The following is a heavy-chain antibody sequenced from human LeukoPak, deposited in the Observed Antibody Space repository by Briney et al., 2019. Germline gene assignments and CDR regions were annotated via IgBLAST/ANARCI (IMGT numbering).Heavy chain of an antibody. CDR2: IYYSGST. V-gene: IGHV4-59*08. Sequence: TSETLSLTCTVSGGSISSYYWSWIRQPPGKGLEWIGYIYYSGSTNYNPSLKSRVTISVDTSKNQFSLKLSSVTAADTAVYYCARRRAEGGSNGHYNWFDPWGQGILVTVSS. CDR3: ARRRAEGGSNGHYNWFDP. D-gene: IGHD6-13*01. CDR1: GGSISSYY. J-gene: IGHJ5*02.